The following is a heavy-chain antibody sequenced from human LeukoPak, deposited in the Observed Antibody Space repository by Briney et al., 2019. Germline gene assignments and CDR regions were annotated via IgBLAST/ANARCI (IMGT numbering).Heavy chain of an antibody. V-gene: IGHV4-59*11. CDR2: TSHTGST. D-gene: IGHD1-26*01. J-gene: IGHJ4*02. CDR3: ARAGRNSRSYDY. CDR1: GFIPTSHG. Sequence: GSLRLSCAASGFIPTSHGMSWVRQAPGKGLEWIGYTSHTGSTNSNPSLKSRVTISVDTSKNQFSLTLKSVTAADTAVYYCARAGRNSRSYDYWGQGTLVTVSS.